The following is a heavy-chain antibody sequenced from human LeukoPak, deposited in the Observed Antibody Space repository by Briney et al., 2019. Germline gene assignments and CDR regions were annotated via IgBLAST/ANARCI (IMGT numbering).Heavy chain of an antibody. CDR3: ARDLSYCTITSCSYYYYGMDV. CDR1: GFTFSSYE. V-gene: IGHV3-48*03. J-gene: IGHJ6*02. CDR2: ISSSGGTI. D-gene: IGHD2-2*01. Sequence: GGSLRLSCSASGFTFSSYEMNWVRQAPGKGLEWVSYISSSGGTIYYADSVKGRFTISRDNAKNSLYLQMNSLRAEDTAVYYCARDLSYCTITSCSYYYYGMDVWGQGTTVTVSS.